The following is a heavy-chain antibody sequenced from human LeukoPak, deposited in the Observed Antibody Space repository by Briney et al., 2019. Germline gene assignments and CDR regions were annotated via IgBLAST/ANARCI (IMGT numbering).Heavy chain of an antibody. CDR1: GFSFSTYA. D-gene: IGHD3-10*01. CDR3: AKDQYYYGSGSYSDDAFDI. Sequence: GGSLRLSCAASGFSFSTYAMHWVRQAPGKGLEWIAFISYDGSNRDYADSVKGRFTISRDNSKNTLYLQMNSLRAEDTAVYYCAKDQYYYGSGSYSDDAFDIWGQGTMVTVSS. V-gene: IGHV3-30-3*01. CDR2: ISYDGSNR. J-gene: IGHJ3*02.